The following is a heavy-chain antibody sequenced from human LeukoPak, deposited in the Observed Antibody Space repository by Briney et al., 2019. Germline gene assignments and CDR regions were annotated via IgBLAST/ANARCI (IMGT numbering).Heavy chain of an antibody. J-gene: IGHJ4*02. CDR3: ARTSFDS. CDR2: VDPNRGGT. Sequence: GASVKVSCKASGYTFTSYGISWVRQAPGQGLEWMGGVDPNRGGTDYAQKFQGRVTMTRDTSIRTAYMELSSLRPDDTAVYYCARTSFDSWGQGTLVTVSS. CDR1: GYTFTSYG. V-gene: IGHV1-2*02.